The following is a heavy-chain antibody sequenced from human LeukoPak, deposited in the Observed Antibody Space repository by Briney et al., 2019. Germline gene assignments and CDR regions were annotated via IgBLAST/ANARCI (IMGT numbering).Heavy chain of an antibody. D-gene: IGHD3-3*01. V-gene: IGHV4-4*07. J-gene: IGHJ5*02. CDR3: ARDILTIFGVGGWFDP. CDR2: IYTSGST. CDR1: GGSISSYY. Sequence: PSETLSLTCTVSGGSISSYYWSWIRQPAGKGLEWIGRIYTSGSTNYNPSLKSQVTMSVDTSKNQFSLKLSSVTAADTAVYYCARDILTIFGVGGWFDPWGQGTLVTVSS.